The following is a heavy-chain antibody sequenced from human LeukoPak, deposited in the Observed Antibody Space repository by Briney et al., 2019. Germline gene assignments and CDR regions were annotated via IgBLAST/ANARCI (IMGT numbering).Heavy chain of an antibody. D-gene: IGHD3-9*01. CDR3: ARNPRDILTGYYYYYYGMDV. Sequence: SVKVSCTASGGTFSSYAISWVRQAPGQGLEWMGGIIPIFGTANYAQKFQGRVTITADESTSTAYMELSSLRSEDTAVYYCARNPRDILTGYYYYYYGMDVWGKGTTVTVSS. CDR1: GGTFSSYA. V-gene: IGHV1-69*13. J-gene: IGHJ6*04. CDR2: IIPIFGTA.